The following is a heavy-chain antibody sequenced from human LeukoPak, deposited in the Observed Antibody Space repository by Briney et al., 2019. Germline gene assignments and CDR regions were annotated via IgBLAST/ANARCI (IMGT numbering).Heavy chain of an antibody. CDR1: GYTFTGYY. J-gene: IGHJ4*02. D-gene: IGHD3-22*01. CDR3: ARDYFDSSGYDY. CDR2: INPNSGGT. Sequence: ASVKVSCNASGYTFTGYYMHWVRQATGQGLEWMGWINPNSGGTNYAQKFQGRVTMTRDTSISTAYMELSRLRSDDTAVYYCARDYFDSSGYDYWGQGTLVTVSS. V-gene: IGHV1-2*02.